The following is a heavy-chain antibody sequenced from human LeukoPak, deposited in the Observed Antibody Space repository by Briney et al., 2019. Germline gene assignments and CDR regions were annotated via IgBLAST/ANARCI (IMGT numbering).Heavy chain of an antibody. CDR1: GGSITNYY. Sequence: SETLSLTCTVSGGSITNYYWSWIRQPAGKGLEWIGHIYSNGNTEPNPSLKGRVTMSVDTSKNQFSVRLNSVTAADTAVYYCARQNGDYSPYFDYWGQGILVIVSS. V-gene: IGHV4-4*07. CDR2: IYSNGNT. J-gene: IGHJ4*02. D-gene: IGHD4-17*01. CDR3: ARQNGDYSPYFDY.